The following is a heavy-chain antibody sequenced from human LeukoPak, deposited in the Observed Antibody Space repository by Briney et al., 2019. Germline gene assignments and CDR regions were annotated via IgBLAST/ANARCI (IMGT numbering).Heavy chain of an antibody. CDR3: AREVRITIFGVVTPSDGMDV. CDR1: GFTFSSYE. J-gene: IGHJ6*02. CDR2: ISSSGSTI. Sequence: PGGSLRLSCAASGFTFSSYEMNWVRQAPGKGLEWVSYISSSGSTIYYADSVKGRFTISRDNAKNSLYLQMNSLGAEDTAVYYSAREVRITIFGVVTPSDGMDVWGQGTTVTVSS. D-gene: IGHD3-3*01. V-gene: IGHV3-48*03.